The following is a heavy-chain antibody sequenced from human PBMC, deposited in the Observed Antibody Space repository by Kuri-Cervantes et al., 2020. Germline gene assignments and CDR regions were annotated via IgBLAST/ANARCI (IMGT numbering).Heavy chain of an antibody. J-gene: IGHJ5*02. CDR3: ARELWFGPQRAFDP. CDR1: GFTFSDYY. D-gene: IGHD3-10*01. CDR2: ISSSGSTI. V-gene: IGHV3-11*01. Sequence: GESLKISCAASGFTFSDYYMSWIHQAPGKGLEWVSYISSSGSTIYYADSVKGRFTISRDNAKNSLYLQMNSLRAEDTAVYYCARELWFGPQRAFDPWGQGTLVTVSS.